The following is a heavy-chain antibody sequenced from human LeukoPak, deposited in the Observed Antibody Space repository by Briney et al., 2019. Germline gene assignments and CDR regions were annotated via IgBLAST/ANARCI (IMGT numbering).Heavy chain of an antibody. CDR1: GYSISSGYY. CDR2: IYHSGST. Sequence: PSETLSLTCTVSGYSISSGYYWGWIRQLPGKGLEWIGSIYHSGSTYYNPSLKSRVTISVDTSKNQFSLKLSSVTAADTAVYYCARDPWYYDSSGTKRFDYWGQGTLVTVSS. J-gene: IGHJ4*02. D-gene: IGHD3-22*01. CDR3: ARDPWYYDSSGTKRFDY. V-gene: IGHV4-38-2*02.